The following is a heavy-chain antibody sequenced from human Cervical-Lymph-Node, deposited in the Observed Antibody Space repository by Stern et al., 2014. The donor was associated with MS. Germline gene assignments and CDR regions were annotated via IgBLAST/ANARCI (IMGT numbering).Heavy chain of an antibody. Sequence: VQLVQSKAEVKKPGESLKISCQGSGNNFGTHWIGCVRQMPGKGTDGMGTVYPGDSDTQYSPSFRGQVTISADKSISTVYLQWTSLKASDTAIYYCARGYTTIDYWGQGTLVTVSS. J-gene: IGHJ4*02. CDR2: VYPGDSDT. V-gene: IGHV5-51*06. CDR3: ARGYTTIDY. D-gene: IGHD5-18*01. CDR1: GNNFGTHW.